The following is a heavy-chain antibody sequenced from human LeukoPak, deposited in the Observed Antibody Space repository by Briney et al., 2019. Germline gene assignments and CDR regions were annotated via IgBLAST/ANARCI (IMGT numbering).Heavy chain of an antibody. D-gene: IGHD4-17*01. CDR2: ISWNSGSI. V-gene: IGHV3-9*01. Sequence: GGSLRLSCAASGFTFDDYAMHWVRQAPGKGLEWVSGISWNSGSIGYADSMKGRFTISRDNAKNSLYLQMNSLRAEDTALYYCAKGEYGDYNLNWFDPWGQGTLVTVSS. CDR3: AKGEYGDYNLNWFDP. CDR1: GFTFDDYA. J-gene: IGHJ5*02.